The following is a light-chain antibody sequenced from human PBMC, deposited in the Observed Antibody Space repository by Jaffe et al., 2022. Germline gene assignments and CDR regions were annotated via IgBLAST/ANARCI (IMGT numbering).Light chain of an antibody. CDR2: AAS. V-gene: IGKV3-20*01. J-gene: IGKJ2*01. CDR1: QSVSSSY. CDR3: QQFGASPPLYT. Sequence: EIVLTQSPGTLSLSPGERVTLSCRASQSVSSSYLAWYQQKPGQAPRLLLYAASNRATGIPDRFSGSVSGTDFTLSISRLEPEDIAVYYCQQFGASPPLYTFGQGTKVEIK.